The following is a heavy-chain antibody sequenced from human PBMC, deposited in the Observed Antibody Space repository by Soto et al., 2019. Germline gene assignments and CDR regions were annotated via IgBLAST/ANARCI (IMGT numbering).Heavy chain of an antibody. Sequence: QVHLVQSGAEVKKPGASVKVSCKGSGYAFTTYGTTWVRQAPGQGLEWMGWISAHNGNTNYAQKLQGRVTATRDTSTSTAYMELRSLRSDDTAVYYCARGRYGDYWGQGALVTVSS. CDR1: GYAFTTYG. D-gene: IGHD1-1*01. V-gene: IGHV1-18*01. J-gene: IGHJ4*02. CDR3: ARGRYGDY. CDR2: ISAHNGNT.